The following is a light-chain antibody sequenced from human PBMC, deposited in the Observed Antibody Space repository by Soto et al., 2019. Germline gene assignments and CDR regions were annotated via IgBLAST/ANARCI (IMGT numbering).Light chain of an antibody. CDR2: DVN. V-gene: IGLV2-8*01. J-gene: IGLJ1*01. CDR3: CSHAGSDGPNV. Sequence: QSALTQPPSASGSPGQSVTISCTGTSSDVGGYNYVSWYQQHPGKAPKVMIYDVNKRPSGVPDRFSGSKSGNTASLTVSGLEAEAEADYYCCSHAGSDGPNVFGTGTKLTVL. CDR1: SSDVGGYNY.